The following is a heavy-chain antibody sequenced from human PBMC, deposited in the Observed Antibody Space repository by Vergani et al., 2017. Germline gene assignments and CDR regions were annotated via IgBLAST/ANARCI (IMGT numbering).Heavy chain of an antibody. J-gene: IGHJ4*02. V-gene: IGHV4-39*07. CDR3: ARSLSHSSSWYIGFDY. D-gene: IGHD6-13*01. CDR2: IYYSGRT. CDR1: GGSISSYY. Sequence: QVQLQESGPGLVKPSETLSLTCTVSGGSISSYYWGWIRQPPGKGLEWIGSIYYSGRTYYNPSLKSRVTISVDTSKNQFSLKLSSVTAADTAVYYCARSLSHSSSWYIGFDYWGQGTLVTVSS.